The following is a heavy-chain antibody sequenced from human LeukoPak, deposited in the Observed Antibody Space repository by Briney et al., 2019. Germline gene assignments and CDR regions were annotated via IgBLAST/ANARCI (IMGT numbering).Heavy chain of an antibody. D-gene: IGHD6-13*01. CDR3: ASIIALPIIAAAGTQPFDY. Sequence: TGGPLRLSCAASGFTFSSYAMHWVRQAPGKGLEWVAVISYDGSNKYYADSVKGRFTISRDNSKNTLYLQMNSLRAEDTAVYYCASIIALPIIAAAGTQPFDYWGQGTLVTVSS. CDR2: ISYDGSNK. V-gene: IGHV3-30-3*01. CDR1: GFTFSSYA. J-gene: IGHJ4*02.